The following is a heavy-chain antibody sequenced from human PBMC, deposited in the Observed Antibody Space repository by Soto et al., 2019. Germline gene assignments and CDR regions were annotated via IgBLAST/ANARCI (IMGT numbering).Heavy chain of an antibody. CDR1: GVSISGSNW. CDR3: ATHVVETPKGRRGWFDP. V-gene: IGHV4-4*02. J-gene: IGHJ5*02. D-gene: IGHD2-21*02. CDR2: VYHSGGA. Sequence: VQLQESGPGLVKPSGTLSLTCNVSGVSISGSNWWSWVRQSPGKGLEWIGEVYHSGGANYNPSFKSRVIISVDKSKNPFSLQLSSVTAADTAIYSCATHVVETPKGRRGWFDPWGQGTLVTVSS.